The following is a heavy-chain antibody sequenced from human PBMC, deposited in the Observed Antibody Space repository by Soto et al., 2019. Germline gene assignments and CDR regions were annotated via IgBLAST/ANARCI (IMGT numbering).Heavy chain of an antibody. CDR1: GFTVSSTY. J-gene: IGHJ4*02. Sequence: GGSLRLSCAASGFTVSSTYMSWVRQATGKGLESVLVIYSGGSTYYADSVKGRFTISRDDSKNTLYLEMNGLRAEDTAVYYCAKEARSNARRLNFFDCWGQGALVTVSS. CDR2: IYSGGST. D-gene: IGHD6-13*01. V-gene: IGHV3-53*01. CDR3: AKEARSNARRLNFFDC.